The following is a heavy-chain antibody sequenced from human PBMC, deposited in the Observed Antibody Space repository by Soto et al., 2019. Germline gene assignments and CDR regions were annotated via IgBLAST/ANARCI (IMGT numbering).Heavy chain of an antibody. CDR1: GGSVSSGSYY. CDR2: IYYSGST. V-gene: IGHV4-61*01. Sequence: TPETLSFTCTVSGGSVSSGSYYWSWIRQPPGKGLEWIGYIYYSGSTNYNPSLKSRVTISVDASKNQFSLKLSSVTAADTAVYYCAKIAARSRKIDYWGQGTLVTVSS. CDR3: AKIAARSRKIDY. D-gene: IGHD6-6*01. J-gene: IGHJ4*02.